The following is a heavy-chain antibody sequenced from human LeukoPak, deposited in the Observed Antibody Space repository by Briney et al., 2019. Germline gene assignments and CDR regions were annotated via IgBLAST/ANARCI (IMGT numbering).Heavy chain of an antibody. D-gene: IGHD3-3*01. CDR1: GGSVSSTNYY. V-gene: IGHV4-39*07. Sequence: SETLSLTCSVSGGSVSSTNYYWGWIRQPPGKGLEWLGSVDYSGYTYQSPSHNSRVTISVDTSKNQFSLKMTSVTAADTAVYYCARSIFSGSYAFDFWGHGTLVTVSS. CDR3: ARSIFSGSYAFDF. CDR2: VDYSGYT. J-gene: IGHJ4*01.